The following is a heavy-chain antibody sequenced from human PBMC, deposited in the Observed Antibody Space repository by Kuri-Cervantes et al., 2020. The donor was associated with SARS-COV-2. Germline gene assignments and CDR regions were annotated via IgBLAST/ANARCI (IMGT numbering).Heavy chain of an antibody. CDR2: IYYSGST. CDR1: GGSISSGSYY. CDR3: ARFPHFDY. V-gene: IGHV4-39*01. Sequence: GSLRLSCNVSGGSISSGSYYWGWIRQPPGKGLEWIGSIYYSGSTYYNPSLKSRVTISVDTSKNQFSLKLSSVTAADTAVYYCARFPHFDYWGQGTLVTVSS. J-gene: IGHJ4*02.